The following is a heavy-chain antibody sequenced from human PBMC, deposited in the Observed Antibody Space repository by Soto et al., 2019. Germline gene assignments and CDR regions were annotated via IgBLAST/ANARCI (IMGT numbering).Heavy chain of an antibody. CDR2: ISGYNGDT. J-gene: IGHJ6*02. CDR3: AKNGQPPYYYYGMDV. D-gene: IGHD2-8*01. CDR1: GYTFTRYG. Sequence: QGQLVQSGAEVKKPGASVKVSCKASGYTFTRYGISWVRQAPGQGLEWMGWISGYNGDTNYAQKFQGRVTMTIDTSTITAYMELRSLTSDDTAVYYCAKNGQPPYYYYGMDVWGQGTTVTVSS. V-gene: IGHV1-18*01.